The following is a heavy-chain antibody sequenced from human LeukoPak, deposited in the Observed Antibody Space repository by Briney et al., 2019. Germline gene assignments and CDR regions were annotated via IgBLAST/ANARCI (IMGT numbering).Heavy chain of an antibody. CDR1: GYTFTSYD. CDR2: INPNNGDT. V-gene: IGHV1-2*02. CDR3: ARTMSYNWRIDY. Sequence: ASVKVSCKASGYTFTSYDINWVRQATGQGLEWMGWINPNNGDTHYAQRFQDRVTMTRDTSISTAYMELSRLTSDDMAVYYCARTMSYNWRIDYWGQGTLVTVSS. D-gene: IGHD3-10*01. J-gene: IGHJ4*02.